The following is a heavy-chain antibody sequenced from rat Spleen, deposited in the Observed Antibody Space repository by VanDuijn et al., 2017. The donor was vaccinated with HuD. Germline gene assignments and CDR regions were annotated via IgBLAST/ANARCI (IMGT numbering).Heavy chain of an antibody. CDR2: IWNDGST. CDR1: GFSLISYT. CDR3: ARAGGIPYFDY. D-gene: IGHD1-11*01. V-gene: IGHV2-15*01. Sequence: QVQLKESGPGLVQPSQTLSLTCTVSGFSLISYTVSWVRQPPGKGLEWMGGIWNDGSTNYNSALKNRLNISRDTSKSQVFLKMNSLQTEDIATYYCARAGGIPYFDYWGQGVMVTVSS. J-gene: IGHJ2*01.